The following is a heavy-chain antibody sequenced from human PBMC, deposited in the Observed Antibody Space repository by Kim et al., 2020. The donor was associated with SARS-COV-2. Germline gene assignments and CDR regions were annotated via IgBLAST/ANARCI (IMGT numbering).Heavy chain of an antibody. D-gene: IGHD3-10*01. J-gene: IGHJ5*02. Sequence: SETLSLTCRVSDGSISSYFWSWIRQPPGKGLEWIGYIYKTGSTNYNPSLKSRVTISIDTSKNQFSLKVNSVTAADTAVYYCARQEYTVMVRGVLSWFDPWGQGTLITVSS. CDR2: IYKTGST. CDR1: DGSISSYF. CDR3: ARQEYTVMVRGVLSWFDP. V-gene: IGHV4-59*08.